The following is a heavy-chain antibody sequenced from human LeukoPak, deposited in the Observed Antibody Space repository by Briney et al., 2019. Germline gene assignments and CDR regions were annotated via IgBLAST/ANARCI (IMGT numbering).Heavy chain of an antibody. Sequence: ASVKVSCKASGYTFTGYDMHWVRQAPGQGLEWMGRINPNSGGTTYAQRFQGRVTMTRDTSISTGYMEMSRLRSDDTAVYYCVRDVSESYDYWGQGTLVTVSS. CDR1: GYTFTGYD. CDR2: INPNSGGT. CDR3: VRDVSESYDY. D-gene: IGHD3-10*01. V-gene: IGHV1-2*06. J-gene: IGHJ4*02.